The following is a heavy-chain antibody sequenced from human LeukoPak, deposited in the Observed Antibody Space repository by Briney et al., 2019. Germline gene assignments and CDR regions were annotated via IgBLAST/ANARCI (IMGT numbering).Heavy chain of an antibody. D-gene: IGHD6-6*01. CDR2: IYSGGST. CDR1: GFTVSNNY. CDR3: ASLSLGHY. V-gene: IGHV3-53*01. J-gene: IGHJ4*02. Sequence: PGGSLRLSCAVSGFTVSNNYMSWVRQAPGKGLEWVSVIYSGGSTYYADSVKGRFTISRDTSKNTLSLQMNSLRAEDTAVYYRASLSLGHYWGQGTLVTVSS.